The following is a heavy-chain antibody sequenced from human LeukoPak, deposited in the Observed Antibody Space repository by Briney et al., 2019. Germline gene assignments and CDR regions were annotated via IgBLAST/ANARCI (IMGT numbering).Heavy chain of an antibody. Sequence: PGGSLRLSCAASRFTFGSYAVSWVRQAPGKGLEWVSAISGSGGETYYADPVRGRFTISRDNSKNTLSLQMNSLRAEDTAVYYCATHYTSGNYYDQYYFDSWGQGTLVTVSS. D-gene: IGHD3-10*01. V-gene: IGHV3-23*01. J-gene: IGHJ4*02. CDR2: ISGSGGET. CDR1: RFTFGSYA. CDR3: ATHYTSGNYYDQYYFDS.